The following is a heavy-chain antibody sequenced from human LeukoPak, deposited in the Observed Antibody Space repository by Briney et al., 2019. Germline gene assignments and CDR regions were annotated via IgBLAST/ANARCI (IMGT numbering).Heavy chain of an antibody. V-gene: IGHV3-30-3*01. CDR1: GFTFSSYA. Sequence: GGSLRLSCAASGFTFSSYAMHWVRQAPGKGLEWVAVISYDGSNKYHADSVKGRFTISRDNSKNTLYLQMNSLRAEDTAVYYCAGSGWPPHFDYWGQGTLVTVSS. D-gene: IGHD6-19*01. CDR3: AGSGWPPHFDY. J-gene: IGHJ4*02. CDR2: ISYDGSNK.